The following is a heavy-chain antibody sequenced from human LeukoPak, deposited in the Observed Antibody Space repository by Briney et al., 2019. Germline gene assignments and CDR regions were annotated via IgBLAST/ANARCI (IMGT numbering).Heavy chain of an antibody. CDR3: ARYCSSTSCLWFDP. V-gene: IGHV4-59*01. D-gene: IGHD2-2*01. J-gene: IGHJ5*02. Sequence: SETLSLTCTVSGGSISSYYWSWIRQPPGKGLEWIGYIYYSGSTNYNPSLKSRVTISVDTSKNQFSLKLSSVTAADTAVYYCARYCSSTSCLWFDPWGQGTLVTVPS. CDR2: IYYSGST. CDR1: GGSISSYY.